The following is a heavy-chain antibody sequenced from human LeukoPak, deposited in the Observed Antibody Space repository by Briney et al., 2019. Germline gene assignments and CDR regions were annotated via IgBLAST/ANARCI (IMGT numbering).Heavy chain of an antibody. CDR3: AKGSYSSGWYESDY. D-gene: IGHD6-19*01. CDR2: IGGSDGST. V-gene: IGHV3-23*01. J-gene: IGHJ4*02. CDR1: GFTFSSYA. Sequence: GGSLRLSCAASGFTFSSYAMSWVRQAPEKGLEWVSTIGGSDGSTDYADSVKGRFTISRDNFKNTLYLQMNSLRAEDTAVYYCAKGSYSSGWYESDYWGQGTLVTVSS.